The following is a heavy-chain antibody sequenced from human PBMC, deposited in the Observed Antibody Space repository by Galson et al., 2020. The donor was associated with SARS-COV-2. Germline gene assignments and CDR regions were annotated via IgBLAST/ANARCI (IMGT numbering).Heavy chain of an antibody. V-gene: IGHV1-69*13. CDR3: AAYCGGELECWGDY. CDR2: IIPIFGTA. J-gene: IGHJ4*02. D-gene: IGHD2-21*01. Sequence: GASVKVSCKASGGTFSSYAISWVRQAPGQGLEWMGGIIPIFGTANYAQKFQGRVTITADESTSTAYMELSSLRSEDTAVYYCAAYCGGELECWGDYWGQGTLVTVSS. CDR1: GGTFSSYA.